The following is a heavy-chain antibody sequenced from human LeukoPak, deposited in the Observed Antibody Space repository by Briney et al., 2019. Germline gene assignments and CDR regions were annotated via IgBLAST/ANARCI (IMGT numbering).Heavy chain of an antibody. Sequence: GGSLRLSCAASGFTFSSYGMSWVRQAPGKGLEWVSAISGRGDSTKYADSVKGRFTISRDNSKNTLYLQMKSLRAEDTAVYYCAKAHYDSSGYLYWGQGTLVTVSS. D-gene: IGHD3-22*01. J-gene: IGHJ4*02. CDR3: AKAHYDSSGYLY. CDR2: ISGRGDST. V-gene: IGHV3-23*01. CDR1: GFTFSSYG.